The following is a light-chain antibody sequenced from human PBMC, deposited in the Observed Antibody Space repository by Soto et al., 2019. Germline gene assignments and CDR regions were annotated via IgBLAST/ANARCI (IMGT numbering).Light chain of an antibody. V-gene: IGKV3-20*01. CDR3: ELYGGAPLS. J-gene: IGKJ3*01. Sequence: EIVLTQSPGTLSLSPGERATLSCRASQSLGSRRLAWYQQKPGQPPRLLIHAASPRATGIPARFSGSGSGTDFTLTISRLEPEDFAVYFCELYGGAPLSFGPGTKVDGK. CDR1: QSLGSRR. CDR2: AAS.